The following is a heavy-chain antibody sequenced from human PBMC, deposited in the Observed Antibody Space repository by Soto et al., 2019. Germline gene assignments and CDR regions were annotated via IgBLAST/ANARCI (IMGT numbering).Heavy chain of an antibody. D-gene: IGHD2-21*01. J-gene: IGHJ4*02. V-gene: IGHV4-59*08. CDR3: ARHGFFGGDGCQGVFDF. CDR1: GGSITDYY. CDR2: SGTA. Sequence: PSETLSLTCTVSGGSITDYYWSWIRQPPGKGLEWIGYSGTANYNPSLKGRVTLLLDTSQNQFSLKLSSVAAADTAVYFCARHGFFGGDGCQGVFDFWGQGTLVTVSS.